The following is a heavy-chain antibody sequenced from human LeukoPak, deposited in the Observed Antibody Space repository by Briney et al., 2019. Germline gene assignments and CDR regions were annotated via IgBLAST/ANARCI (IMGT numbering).Heavy chain of an antibody. J-gene: IGHJ3*02. Sequence: SETLSLTCIVSGGPISVDYWNWIRQAPGKGLEWIGYIYYTGRTKYDPSLASRLTISIDTSKSQFSLRLTSVTAADTAVYYCARGDSSGWPDAFDIWGQGTMVTVSS. CDR3: ARGDSSGWPDAFDI. CDR1: GGPISVDY. CDR2: IYYTGRT. V-gene: IGHV4-59*01. D-gene: IGHD6-19*01.